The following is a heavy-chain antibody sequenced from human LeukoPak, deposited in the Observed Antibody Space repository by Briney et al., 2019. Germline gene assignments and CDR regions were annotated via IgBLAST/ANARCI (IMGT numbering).Heavy chain of an antibody. J-gene: IGHJ4*02. Sequence: PGGSLRLSCVVSGFTVTSNYMSWVRQAPGKGLECVSVIYSGGTTNYADSVKGRFTVYRDNSKNTLYLQMNSLRAEDTAVNYCVSKLTSGYWGQGTLVTVSS. CDR3: VSKLTSGY. D-gene: IGHD4-17*01. V-gene: IGHV3-66*01. CDR1: GFTVTSNY. CDR2: IYSGGTT.